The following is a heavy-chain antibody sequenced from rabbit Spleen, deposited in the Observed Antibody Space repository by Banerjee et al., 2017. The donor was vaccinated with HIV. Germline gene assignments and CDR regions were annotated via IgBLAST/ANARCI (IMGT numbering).Heavy chain of an antibody. Sequence: QEQLVESGGDLVKPEGSLTLTCKASGLDFSSSYWICWVRQAPGKGLEWIGCIYTGNAKTYYAGWAKGRFTISKASSTTVTLQMTSLTAADTATYFCARDSGSNDYIDVYFNLWGPGTLVTVS. CDR2: IYTGNAKT. J-gene: IGHJ4*01. D-gene: IGHD8-1*01. V-gene: IGHV1S45*01. CDR3: ARDSGSNDYIDVYFNL. CDR1: GLDFSSSYW.